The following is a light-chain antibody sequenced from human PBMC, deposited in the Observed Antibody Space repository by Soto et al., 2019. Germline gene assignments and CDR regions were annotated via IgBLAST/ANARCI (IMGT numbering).Light chain of an antibody. V-gene: IGLV2-14*01. J-gene: IGLJ1*01. CDR2: EVR. Sequence: QSGLAHPASVCGSPGQSITISCTGTSSDVGGYNYVSWYQQHPGKAPKLMIYEVRNWPSGVSSRFSGSESGNKASLTISGLQAEDEADYYCSSYTSIHTYVFGTETKVTLL. CDR1: SSDVGGYNY. CDR3: SSYTSIHTYV.